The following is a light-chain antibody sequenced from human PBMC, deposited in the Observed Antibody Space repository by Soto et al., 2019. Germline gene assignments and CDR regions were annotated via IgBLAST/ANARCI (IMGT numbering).Light chain of an antibody. J-gene: IGKJ1*01. CDR1: QSVSSD. CDR3: QQYNNWPRT. Sequence: IVMSLSPATLSVTPGERATPSCRASQSVSSDLAWYHQKPGQAPRLLIYSASTRATGIPARFSGSGSGTEFTLTINSLQSEDFAVYYCQQYNNWPRTFGQGTKVDIK. CDR2: SAS. V-gene: IGKV3-15*01.